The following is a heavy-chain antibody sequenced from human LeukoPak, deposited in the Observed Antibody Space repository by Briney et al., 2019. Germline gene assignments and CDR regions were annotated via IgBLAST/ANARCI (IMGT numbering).Heavy chain of an antibody. D-gene: IGHD1-26*01. CDR2: IYYSGST. V-gene: IGHV4-61*01. CDR3: ARVSGSYPYYFDS. Sequence: PSETLSLTCTISGGSISSSYYWGWVRQPPGKGLEWIGYIYYSGSTNYNPSLKSRVTISVDTSKDQFSLKVTFVTAADTAVYYCARVSGSYPYYFDSWGQGTLVTVSS. CDR1: GGSISSSYY. J-gene: IGHJ4*02.